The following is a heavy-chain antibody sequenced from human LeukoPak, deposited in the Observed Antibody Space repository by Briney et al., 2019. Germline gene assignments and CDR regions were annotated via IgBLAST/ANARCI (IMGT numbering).Heavy chain of an antibody. CDR3: ARDSTSSSAYYYYMDV. V-gene: IGHV4-4*07. D-gene: IGHD6-6*01. J-gene: IGHJ6*03. CDR2: IYSSGST. CDR1: GGSISSYY. Sequence: SETLSLTCTVSGGSISSYYWSWIRQPAGKGLEWIGRIYSSGSTNYNPSLKSRVTMSVDTSKNQFSLNLSSVIAADTAVYYCARDSTSSSAYYYYMDVWGKGTTVTVSS.